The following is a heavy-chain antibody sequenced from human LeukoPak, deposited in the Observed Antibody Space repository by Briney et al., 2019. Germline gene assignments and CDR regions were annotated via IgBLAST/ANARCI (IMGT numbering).Heavy chain of an antibody. CDR1: GFTFGSYG. J-gene: IGHJ4*02. CDR3: AKARRVRGVIYYFDY. Sequence: QPGRSLRLSCAASGFTFGSYGMHWVRQAPGKGLEWVAVISYDGSNKYYADSVKGRFTISRDNSKNTLYLQMNSLRAEDTAVYYCAKARRVRGVIYYFDYWGQGTLVTVSS. CDR2: ISYDGSNK. V-gene: IGHV3-30*18. D-gene: IGHD3-10*01.